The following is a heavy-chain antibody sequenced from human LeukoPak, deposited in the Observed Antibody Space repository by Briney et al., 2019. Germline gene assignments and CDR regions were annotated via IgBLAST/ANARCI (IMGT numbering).Heavy chain of an antibody. V-gene: IGHV4-39*01. J-gene: IGHJ4*02. CDR1: GGSFSTTNYY. CDR3: ARHHHHWNWGE. Sequence: SETLSLTCTVSGGSFSTTNYYWGWIRQPPGKGLGWIGSINHGGDIYYNPSLKSRVTISVDTSKNQFSLKLNSVTAADTAVYYCARHHHHWNWGEWGQGTLVTVSS. CDR2: INHGGDI. D-gene: IGHD7-27*01.